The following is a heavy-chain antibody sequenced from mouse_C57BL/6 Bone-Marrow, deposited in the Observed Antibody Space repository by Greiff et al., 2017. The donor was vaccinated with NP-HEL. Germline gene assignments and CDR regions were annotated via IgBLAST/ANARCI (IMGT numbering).Heavy chain of an antibody. Sequence: QVQLQQPGAELVKPGASLTLSCKASGYTFTSYWMHWVKQRPGQGLEWIGMIHPNSGSTTYNEKFKSKATLTVDKSSSTAYMQLSSLTSEDSAVYYCAKGYYGSSDGAYYAMDYWGQGTSVTVSS. CDR2: IHPNSGST. D-gene: IGHD1-1*01. CDR3: AKGYYGSSDGAYYAMDY. J-gene: IGHJ4*01. V-gene: IGHV1-64*01. CDR1: GYTFTSYW.